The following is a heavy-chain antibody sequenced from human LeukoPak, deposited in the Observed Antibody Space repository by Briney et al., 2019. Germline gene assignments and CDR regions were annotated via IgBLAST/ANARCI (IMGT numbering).Heavy chain of an antibody. D-gene: IGHD2-15*01. CDR2: ISYEGSNK. J-gene: IGHJ4*02. Sequence: GGSLRLSCAASGFTFSSYAMHWVRQAPGKGLEWVALISYEGSNKYYADSVKGRFTISRDNSKNTLYLQMNSLRAEDTAIYYCVRGCSDTCYRFDYWGQGTLVTVSS. CDR1: GFTFSSYA. V-gene: IGHV3-30-3*01. CDR3: VRGCSDTCYRFDY.